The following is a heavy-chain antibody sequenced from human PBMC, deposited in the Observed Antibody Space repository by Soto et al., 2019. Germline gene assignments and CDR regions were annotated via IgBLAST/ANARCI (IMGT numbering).Heavy chain of an antibody. V-gene: IGHV5-51*01. CDR1: GYNFSTYW. D-gene: IGHD5-18*01. Sequence: PGESLKISCKGSGYNFSTYWIAWVRQMPGKGLEWMGIIYPDDSDTRYSPSFKGQVTMSADKSISTAYLQWSSLKASDTALYYCARQQSAVVTAPSVNWGQGTLVTVSS. CDR3: ARQQSAVVTAPSVN. J-gene: IGHJ4*02. CDR2: IYPDDSDT.